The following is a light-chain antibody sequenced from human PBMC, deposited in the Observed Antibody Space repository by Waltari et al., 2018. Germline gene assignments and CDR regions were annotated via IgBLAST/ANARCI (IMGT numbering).Light chain of an antibody. Sequence: LTQPPSVSVAPGQTAKITCEGVNFEDVIVHWYRHRPGQAPVLLIYDAVNRAPGLPGRFSGSKSETTATLTISRVEAGDEADYYCHGWEGTSHPWVFGTGTKVAV. J-gene: IGLJ1*01. CDR2: DAV. CDR1: NFEDVI. CDR3: HGWEGTSHPWV. V-gene: IGLV3-21*02.